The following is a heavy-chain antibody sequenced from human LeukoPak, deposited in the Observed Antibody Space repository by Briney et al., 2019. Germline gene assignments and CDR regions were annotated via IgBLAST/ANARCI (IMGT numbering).Heavy chain of an antibody. D-gene: IGHD5-24*01. J-gene: IGHJ4*02. CDR2: INPNSGGT. CDR3: ARIGSLRDGYSRDY. V-gene: IGHV1-2*06. CDR1: GYTFTGYY. Sequence: ASVKVSCKASGYTFTGYYIHWVRQAPGQGLEWMGRINPNSGGTNYPQKFQGRVTMTRGTSISTAYMELSRLTSDDTAAYYCARIGSLRDGYSRDYWGQGTLVTVSS.